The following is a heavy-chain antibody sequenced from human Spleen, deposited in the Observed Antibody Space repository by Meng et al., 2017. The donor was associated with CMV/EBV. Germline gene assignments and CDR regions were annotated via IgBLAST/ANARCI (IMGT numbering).Heavy chain of an antibody. D-gene: IGHD5-12*01. Sequence: GSLRLSCAVYGGSFSGYYWSWIRQPPGKGLEWIGNIYYSGSAHYNPSLKGRVTISVDTSKNQFSLKLTSVTAADTAVYYCVSLLGGYRSKLDYWGRGTLVTVSS. CDR3: VSLLGGYRSKLDY. J-gene: IGHJ4*02. CDR1: GGSFSGYY. CDR2: IYYSGSA. V-gene: IGHV4-34*01.